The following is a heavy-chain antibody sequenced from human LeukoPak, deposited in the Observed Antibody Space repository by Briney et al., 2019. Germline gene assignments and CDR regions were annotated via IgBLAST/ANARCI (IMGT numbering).Heavy chain of an antibody. Sequence: GASVKVSCKASGYTFTSYGISWVRQATGQGLEWMGWMNPNSGNTGYAQKFQGRVTMTRNTSISTAYMELSSLRSEDTAVYYCARRSDDYDSSAYYHWGQGTLVTVSS. CDR3: ARRSDDYDSSAYYH. CDR1: GYTFTSYG. J-gene: IGHJ4*02. V-gene: IGHV1-8*02. D-gene: IGHD3-22*01. CDR2: MNPNSGNT.